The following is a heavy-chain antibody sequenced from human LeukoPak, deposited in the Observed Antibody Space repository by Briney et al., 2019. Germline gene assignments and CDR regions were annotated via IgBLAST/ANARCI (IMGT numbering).Heavy chain of an antibody. CDR1: GFTFSSYA. CDR3: AREYSSSWYDY. J-gene: IGHJ4*02. Sequence: GGSLRLSCAASGFTFSSYAMSWVRQAPGKGLEWVSSISSGSNYIYYADSVKGRFTISRDNAKNSLYLQMNSLRAEDTAVYYCAREYSSSWYDYWGQGTLVTVSS. V-gene: IGHV3-21*01. CDR2: ISSGSNYI. D-gene: IGHD6-13*01.